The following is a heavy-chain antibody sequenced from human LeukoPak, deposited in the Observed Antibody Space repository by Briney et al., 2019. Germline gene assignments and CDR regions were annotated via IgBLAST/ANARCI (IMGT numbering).Heavy chain of an antibody. Sequence: ASVKVSCKASGYTFTSYYMHWVRQAPGQGLEWMGIINPSGGSTSYAQKFQGRVTMTRDMSTSTVYMELSRLRSDDTAVYYCARQFYSNYGGSWFDPWGQGTLVTVSS. CDR3: ARQFYSNYGGSWFDP. CDR2: INPSGGST. D-gene: IGHD4-11*01. J-gene: IGHJ5*02. V-gene: IGHV1-46*01. CDR1: GYTFTSYY.